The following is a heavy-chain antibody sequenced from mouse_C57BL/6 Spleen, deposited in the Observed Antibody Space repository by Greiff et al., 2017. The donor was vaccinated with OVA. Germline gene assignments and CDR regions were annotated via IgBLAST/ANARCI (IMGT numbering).Heavy chain of an antibody. CDR3: ARELGRGDFDV. V-gene: IGHV1-64*01. CDR1: GYTLTSYW. CDR2: IHPNSGST. D-gene: IGHD4-1*01. J-gene: IGHJ1*03. Sequence: QVQLQQPGAELVKPGASVKLSCKASGYTLTSYWMHWVKQRPGQGLEWIGMIHPNSGSTNYNEKFKSKATLTVDKSSSTAYMQLSSLTSEDSAVYYCARELGRGDFDVWGTGTTVTVSS.